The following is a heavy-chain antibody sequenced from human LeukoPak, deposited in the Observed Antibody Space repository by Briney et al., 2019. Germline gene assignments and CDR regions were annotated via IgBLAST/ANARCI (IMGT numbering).Heavy chain of an antibody. D-gene: IGHD6-19*01. V-gene: IGHV6-1*01. CDR3: ARDFGTTGWHTFDY. CDR1: GDSVSIKNGA. CDR2: TYYRSKWYN. Sequence: SQTLSLTCVVSGDSVSIKNGAWNWIRQSPSRGLEWLGRTYYRSKWYNDYAESMEGRMTSSQDTSKNLYSLHLNSVTPDDTAVYYCARDFGTTGWHTFDYWGQGTLVTVSS. J-gene: IGHJ4*02.